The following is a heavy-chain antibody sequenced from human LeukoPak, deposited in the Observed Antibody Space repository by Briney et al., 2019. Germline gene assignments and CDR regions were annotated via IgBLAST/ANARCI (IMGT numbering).Heavy chain of an antibody. V-gene: IGHV3-7*05. Sequence: GGSLRLSCAASGFTFRNYWMSWVRQAPGKGLEWVANINPDGSEKYSVDSVKGRFTISRDNAKNSLFLQTNSLRAEDTAVYYCVRDWAYEPDYWGQGTLVTVSS. CDR2: INPDGSEK. CDR3: VRDWAYEPDY. D-gene: IGHD2-21*01. J-gene: IGHJ4*02. CDR1: GFTFRNYW.